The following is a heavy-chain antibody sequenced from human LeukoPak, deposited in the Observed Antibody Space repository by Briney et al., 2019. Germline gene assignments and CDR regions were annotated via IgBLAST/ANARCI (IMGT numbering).Heavy chain of an antibody. D-gene: IGHD2-2*01. J-gene: IGHJ6*02. V-gene: IGHV3-11*01. CDR3: ARGYQLLYNGMDV. CDR2: IRSSGNTI. CDR1: GFTFSDYY. Sequence: GGSLRLSCAASGFTFSDYYMSWIRQAPGKGLEWVSYIRSSGNTIYYADSVKGRLTISRDNAKNSLYLQMNSLRAEDTAVYYCARGYQLLYNGMDVWGQGTSVTVSS.